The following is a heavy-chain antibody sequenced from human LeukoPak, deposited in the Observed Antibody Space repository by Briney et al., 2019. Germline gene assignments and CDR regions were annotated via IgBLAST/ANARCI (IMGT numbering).Heavy chain of an antibody. V-gene: IGHV4-59*01. CDR2: IYYSGST. CDR3: ARYYYDSSSYRVDY. J-gene: IGHJ4*02. D-gene: IGHD3-22*01. CDR1: GDSISSYY. Sequence: PSETLSLTCTVSGDSISSYYWCWIRQPPGKGLEWIGYIYYSGSTNYNPSLKSRVAISVDTSKNQFSLKLSSVTAADTAVYYCARYYYDSSSYRVDYWGQGTLVTASS.